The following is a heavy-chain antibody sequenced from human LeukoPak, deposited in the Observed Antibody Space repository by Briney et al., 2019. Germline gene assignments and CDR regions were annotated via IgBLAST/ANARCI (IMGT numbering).Heavy chain of an antibody. CDR3: ARGRPGMGIVIDY. CDR2: INQGGSVK. V-gene: IGHV3-7*01. Sequence: PGGSLRLSCAASGFSFRDFWMTWVRQAPGKGLEWVANINQGGSVKYYVDSVKGRFTISRDSAKNSVYLQMDSLRAEDTAVYYCARGRPGMGIVIDYWGQGTLVAVSS. J-gene: IGHJ4*02. D-gene: IGHD7-27*01. CDR1: GFSFRDFW.